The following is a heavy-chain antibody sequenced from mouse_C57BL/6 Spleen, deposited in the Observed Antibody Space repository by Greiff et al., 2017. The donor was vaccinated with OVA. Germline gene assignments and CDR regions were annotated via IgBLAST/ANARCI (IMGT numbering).Heavy chain of an antibody. J-gene: IGHJ4*01. CDR3: ARYPITTVVDYAMDY. CDR1: GYTFTSYW. V-gene: IGHV1-53*01. Sequence: VQLQESGTELVKPGASVKLSCKASGYTFTSYWMHWVKQRPGQGLEWIGNINPSNGGTNYNEKFKSKATLTVDKSSSTAYMQLSSLTSEDSAVYYCARYPITTVVDYAMDYWGQGTSVTVSS. CDR2: INPSNGGT. D-gene: IGHD1-1*01.